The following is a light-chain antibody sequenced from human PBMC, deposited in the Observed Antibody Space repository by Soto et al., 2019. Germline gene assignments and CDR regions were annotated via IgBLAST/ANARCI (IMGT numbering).Light chain of an antibody. V-gene: IGKV1-33*01. CDR1: QDIRKY. CDR3: QHYDNLPPFT. CDR2: GAS. Sequence: DIQMTQSPSSLSASVGDRVTITCQARQDIRKYLNWYQQKPGRAPKLLIYGASNLETGVPSRFSGSGYGTDFTFTISSLQPEDIATYYCQHYDNLPPFTFGPGTKVAIK. J-gene: IGKJ3*01.